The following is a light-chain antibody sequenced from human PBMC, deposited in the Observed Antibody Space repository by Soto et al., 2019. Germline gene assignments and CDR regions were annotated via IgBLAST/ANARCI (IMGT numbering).Light chain of an antibody. CDR1: QGIRSA. Sequence: IQLTQSPSSLSASVGDRVTITCRASQGIRSALGWYQQKPGKVPKLLIYAASTLQSGVPSRFSGSGFGTDFTLTINSLQPEDFATYYCLLDYAYFWAFGQGTKVDI. V-gene: IGKV1-6*01. CDR2: AAS. CDR3: LLDYAYFWA. J-gene: IGKJ1*01.